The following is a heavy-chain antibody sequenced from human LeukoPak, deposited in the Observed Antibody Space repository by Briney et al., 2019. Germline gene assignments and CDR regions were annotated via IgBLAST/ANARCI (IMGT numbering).Heavy chain of an antibody. Sequence: ASVKVSCKASGYTFTSYYMHWVRQAPGQGLEWMGIVNPSGGSTSYAQKFQGRVTMTRDTSTSTDYMELSSLRSEDTAVYYCAKDLGYYDSSGYYPLYFDYWGQGTLVTVSS. CDR1: GYTFTSYY. J-gene: IGHJ4*02. D-gene: IGHD3-22*01. CDR2: VNPSGGST. CDR3: AKDLGYYDSSGYYPLYFDY. V-gene: IGHV1-46*01.